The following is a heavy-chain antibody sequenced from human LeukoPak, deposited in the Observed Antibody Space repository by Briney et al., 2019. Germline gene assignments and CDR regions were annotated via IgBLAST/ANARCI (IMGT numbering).Heavy chain of an antibody. Sequence: PSETLSLTCAVYGGSFSGYYWSSIRQPPGKGLEWIGEINHSGSINYNPPLKSRVIISVDTSKNQFSLRLSSVSAADTALYFCARRAGLHSLDYWDQGTLVTVSS. CDR3: ARRAGLHSLDY. D-gene: IGHD5/OR15-5a*01. J-gene: IGHJ4*02. CDR1: GGSFSGYY. CDR2: INHSGSI. V-gene: IGHV4-34*01.